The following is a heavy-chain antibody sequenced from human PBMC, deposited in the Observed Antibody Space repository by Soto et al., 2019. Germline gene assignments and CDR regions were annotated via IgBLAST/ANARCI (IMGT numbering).Heavy chain of an antibody. Sequence: EVQLVESGGGLIQPGGSLRLSCAASGFTVSSNYMSWVRQAPGKGLEWVSVIYSGGSTYYADSVKGRFTISRDNSTNTLYLQMNSLRAEDTAVYYCARAKAARYYYYGMDVWGQGTTVTVSS. J-gene: IGHJ6*02. CDR1: GFTVSSNY. V-gene: IGHV3-53*01. CDR2: IYSGGST. D-gene: IGHD6-6*01. CDR3: ARAKAARYYYYGMDV.